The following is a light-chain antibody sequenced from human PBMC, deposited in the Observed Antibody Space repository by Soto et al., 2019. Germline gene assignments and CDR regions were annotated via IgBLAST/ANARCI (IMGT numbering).Light chain of an antibody. Sequence: LLTDSPGILSSSRGQTAALSCVAIQSVSNAFLAWYQQTPGQAPRLLIYGASTRATDVPDRFSGSGSGEDFTISISRLEPEDFAVYYCQQYGSSSPRTFGQGTKVDI. CDR3: QQYGSSSPRT. CDR1: QSVSNAF. V-gene: IGKV3-20*01. CDR2: GAS. J-gene: IGKJ1*01.